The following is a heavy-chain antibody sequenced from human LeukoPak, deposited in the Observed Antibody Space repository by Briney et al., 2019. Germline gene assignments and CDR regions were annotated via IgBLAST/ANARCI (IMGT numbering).Heavy chain of an antibody. V-gene: IGHV3-21*05. J-gene: IGHJ4*02. CDR1: EFTFSLYA. D-gene: IGHD2-2*01. CDR3: ARDTYQPGLIDC. Sequence: RRCLRLSCAASEFTFSLYAMNWVCEAPRKSLGWGSYITDVSSDIHYADSVKGRFTISRDNAKNTLYLQMNSLRAEDTALYYCARDTYQPGLIDCWGQGTLVTVSS. CDR2: ITDVSSDI.